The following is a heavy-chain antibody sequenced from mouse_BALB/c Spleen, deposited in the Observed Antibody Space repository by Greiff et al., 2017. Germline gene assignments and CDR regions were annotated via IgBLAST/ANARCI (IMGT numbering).Heavy chain of an antibody. D-gene: IGHD2-1*01. CDR1: GYSITSDYA. CDR2: ISYSGST. J-gene: IGHJ3*01. Sequence: VQLKESGPGLVKPSQSLSLTCTVTGYSITSDYAWNWIRQFPGNKLEWMGYISYSGSTSYNPSLKSRISITRDTSKNQFFLQLNSVTTEDTATYYCASGNYWFAYWGQGTLVTVSA. CDR3: ASGNYWFAY. V-gene: IGHV3-2*02.